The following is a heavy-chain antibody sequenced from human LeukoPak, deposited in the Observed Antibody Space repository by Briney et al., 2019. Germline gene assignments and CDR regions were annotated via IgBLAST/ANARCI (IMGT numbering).Heavy chain of an antibody. CDR2: ISTSGGTI. Sequence: PGGSLRLSCAASGFSFSDYYMSWIRQSPGKGLGWVSYISTSGGTIHYADSVKGRFTISRDNAKNSLYLQMNSLRAEDTAVYYCARDHVGWFDPWGQGILVTVSS. V-gene: IGHV3-11*04. J-gene: IGHJ5*02. CDR3: ARDHVGWFDP. D-gene: IGHD1-26*01. CDR1: GFSFSDYY.